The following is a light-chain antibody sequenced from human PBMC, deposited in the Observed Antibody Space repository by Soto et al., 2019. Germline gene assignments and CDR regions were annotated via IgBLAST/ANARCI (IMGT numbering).Light chain of an antibody. CDR1: QSVSSSY. V-gene: IGKV3-11*01. CDR3: QQRNNWPPIT. J-gene: IGKJ5*01. CDR2: DAS. Sequence: EIVLTQSPGTLSLSPGERATLSCRASQSVSSSYLAWYQQRPGQAPRLLIYDASNRATGIPARFSGSGSGTDFTLTIDNLEPEDFAIYYCQQRNNWPPITFGQGTRLENK.